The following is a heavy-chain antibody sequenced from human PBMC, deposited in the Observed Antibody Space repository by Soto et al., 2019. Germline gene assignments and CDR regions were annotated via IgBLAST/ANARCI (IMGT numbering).Heavy chain of an antibody. J-gene: IGHJ4*02. CDR2: IRSKANSYAT. Sequence: EVQLVESGGGLVQPGGSLKLSCAASGFTFSSSAMHWVRQASGKGLEWVGRIRSKANSYATAYAASVKGRFTISRDDSKNTAYLQMNSLKTEDTAVYYCTSYDYGDYVIDYWGQGTLVTVSS. V-gene: IGHV3-73*02. CDR3: TSYDYGDYVIDY. D-gene: IGHD4-17*01. CDR1: GFTFSSSA.